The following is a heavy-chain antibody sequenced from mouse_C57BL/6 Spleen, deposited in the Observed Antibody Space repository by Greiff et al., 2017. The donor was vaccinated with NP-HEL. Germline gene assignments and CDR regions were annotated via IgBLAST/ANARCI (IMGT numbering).Heavy chain of an antibody. CDR3: ARDVLFSYAMDY. CDR1: GFSFSSYS. D-gene: IGHD1-1*02. Sequence: EVPLLQSGRGFVKPGGSLTLSCAASGFSFSSYSMSWVRQTPVKRLEWVATISDGGSYTYYPDNVKGRFTISRDNAKNNLYLQMSHLKSEDTAMYYCARDVLFSYAMDYWGQGTSVTVSS. CDR2: ISDGGSYT. V-gene: IGHV5-4*01. J-gene: IGHJ4*01.